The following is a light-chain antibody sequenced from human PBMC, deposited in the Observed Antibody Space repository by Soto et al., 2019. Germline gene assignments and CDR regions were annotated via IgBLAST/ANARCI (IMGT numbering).Light chain of an antibody. CDR1: EDISRW. J-gene: IGKJ2*01. CDR2: GAT. V-gene: IGKV1D-12*01. CDR3: LQANEFPRS. Sequence: QMTQSPSFVSASIGDRVSITCRASEDISRWLGWYQQKPGRAPSLLIFGATSLRSGAPSRFSATESGTLFTLTITNVQPDDFATYFCLQANEFPRSFGQGT.